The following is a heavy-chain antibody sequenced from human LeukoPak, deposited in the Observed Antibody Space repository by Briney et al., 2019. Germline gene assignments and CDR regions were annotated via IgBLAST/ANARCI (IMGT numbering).Heavy chain of an antibody. J-gene: IGHJ4*02. CDR2: ISSSSSTI. V-gene: IGHV3-48*04. D-gene: IGHD5-12*01. CDR3: ARKGYKPY. Sequence: PGGSLRLSCAASGFTFSSYSMNWVRQAPGKGLEWVSYISSSSSTIYYADSVKGRFTTSRDNAKNSLYLQMNSLRAEDTAVYYCARKGYKPYLGQGTLVTVSS. CDR1: GFTFSSYS.